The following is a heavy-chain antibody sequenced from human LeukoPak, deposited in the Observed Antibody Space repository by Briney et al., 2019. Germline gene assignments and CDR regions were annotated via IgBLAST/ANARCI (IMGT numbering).Heavy chain of an antibody. CDR3: ATDPPRNIVGATPRAFDI. V-gene: IGHV1-24*01. J-gene: IGHJ3*02. CDR1: GYTLTELS. CDR2: FDPEDGER. Sequence: ASVKVSCKVSGYTLTELSMHWVRQAPGKGLEGMGGFDPEDGERIYAQKFQGRVTMTEDTSTDTAYMELSSLRSEDTAVYYCATDPPRNIVGATPRAFDIWGQGTMVTVSS. D-gene: IGHD1-26*01.